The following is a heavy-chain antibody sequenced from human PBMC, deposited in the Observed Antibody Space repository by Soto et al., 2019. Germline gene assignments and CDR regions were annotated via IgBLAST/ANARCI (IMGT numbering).Heavy chain of an antibody. J-gene: IGHJ3*02. CDR1: GGSISSGGYY. CDR3: ARYCSSTSCYKSLGPAFDI. CDR2: IYYSGST. V-gene: IGHV4-31*03. D-gene: IGHD2-2*02. Sequence: TLSLTCTFSGGSISSGGYYWSWIRQHPGKGLEWIGYIYYSGSTYYNPSLKSRVTISVDTSKNQFSLKLSSVTAADTAVYYCARYCSSTSCYKSLGPAFDIWGQGTMVTVSS.